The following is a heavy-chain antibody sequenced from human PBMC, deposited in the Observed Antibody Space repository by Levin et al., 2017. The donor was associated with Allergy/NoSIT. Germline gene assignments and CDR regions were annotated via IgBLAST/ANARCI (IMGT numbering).Heavy chain of an antibody. Sequence: SQTLSLTCTVSGGSINSGAYYWSWIRQHPGRGLEWIGFIFYSGNTYYNPSLKSRVTISVDTSKNQFSLKLTSVTAADTAVYYCARDPGAYSSSLHNWFDPWGQGTLVTVSS. J-gene: IGHJ5*02. V-gene: IGHV4-31*03. CDR3: ARDPGAYSSSLHNWFDP. CDR2: IFYSGNT. CDR1: GGSINSGAYY. D-gene: IGHD6-6*01.